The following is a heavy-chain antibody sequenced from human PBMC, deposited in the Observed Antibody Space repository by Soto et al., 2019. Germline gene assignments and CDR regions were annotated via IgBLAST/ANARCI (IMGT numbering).Heavy chain of an antibody. CDR3: AHLTTGGFYFDY. CDR1: GFSLRNSGVG. V-gene: IGHV2-5*02. J-gene: IGHJ4*02. D-gene: IGHD4-17*01. CDR2: IYWDDDK. Sequence: QITLKESGPTLVKPTQTLTLTCTFSGFSLRNSGVGVGWIRQPPGKALEWLALIYWDDDKRYSPSLKSRLTITKDTSKTQVVPTMTNMDPVDTATYYCAHLTTGGFYFDYWGQGTLVTVSS.